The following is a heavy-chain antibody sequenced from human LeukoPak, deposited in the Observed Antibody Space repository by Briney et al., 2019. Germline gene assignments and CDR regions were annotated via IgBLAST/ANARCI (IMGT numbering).Heavy chain of an antibody. Sequence: PGGSLRLSCAASGFPFSTHSMNWVRQPPGKGLKWVSSISTSSTYKKYGDSVKGRFTISRDNARKSLYLEMNSLRAEDTAVYYCATDPLSCSGGNCGVDYWGQGTPVTVYS. V-gene: IGHV3-21*01. J-gene: IGHJ4*02. CDR2: ISTSSTYK. CDR3: ATDPLSCSGGNCGVDY. CDR1: GFPFSTHS. D-gene: IGHD2-15*01.